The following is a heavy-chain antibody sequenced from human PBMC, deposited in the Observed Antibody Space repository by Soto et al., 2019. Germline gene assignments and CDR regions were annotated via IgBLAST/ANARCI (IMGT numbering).Heavy chain of an antibody. Sequence: SETLSLTCTVSGGSISSSTSYWGWIRQPPGKGLEWIGSINYSGSTYYSPSLKSRVTISADTSKNQFSLKLSSVAAADTAVYYCARPVNYYYYYMDVWGKGTMVTVSS. J-gene: IGHJ6*03. CDR1: GGSISSSTSY. V-gene: IGHV4-39*01. CDR3: ARPVNYYYYYMDV. CDR2: INYSGST.